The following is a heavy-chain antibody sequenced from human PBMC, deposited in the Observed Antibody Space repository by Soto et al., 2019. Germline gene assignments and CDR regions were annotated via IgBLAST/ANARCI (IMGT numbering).Heavy chain of an antibody. CDR3: ARPLVVPYYYAMDV. CDR1: GFTFSAYS. Sequence: EGQLVESGGGLIQPGGSLRLACAGSGFTFSAYSLNWVRQAPGKGLEWLSYISSSSSTIYYADSVKGRFTISRDNDKDSLYLQMNSLRDEDTAVYYCARPLVVPYYYAMDVWGQGTTVTVSS. CDR2: ISSSSSTI. J-gene: IGHJ6*02. V-gene: IGHV3-48*02. D-gene: IGHD2-15*01.